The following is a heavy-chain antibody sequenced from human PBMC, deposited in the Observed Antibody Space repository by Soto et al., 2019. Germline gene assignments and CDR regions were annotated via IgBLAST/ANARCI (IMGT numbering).Heavy chain of an antibody. V-gene: IGHV4-38-2*02. CDR2: THQNGNT. CDR1: GSSIYSNYY. J-gene: IGHJ4*02. Sequence: PSETLSLTCAVFGSSIYSNYYWGWLRQSPGKGLEWIGSTHQNGNTFYNPSLRTRATISLDTSNNQFSLRLTSVTAADTALYYCAREVSSRNGYYYWGQGTLVTVSS. D-gene: IGHD3-22*01. CDR3: AREVSSRNGYYY.